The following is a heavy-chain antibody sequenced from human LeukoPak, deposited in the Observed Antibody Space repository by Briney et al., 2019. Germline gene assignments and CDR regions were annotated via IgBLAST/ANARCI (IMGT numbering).Heavy chain of an antibody. J-gene: IGHJ6*02. CDR3: AGSRVEQWLATVLYGMDV. CDR2: ISYDGSNK. CDR1: GFTFSSYG. V-gene: IGHV3-30*03. D-gene: IGHD6-19*01. Sequence: GGSLRLSCAASGFTFSSYGMHWVRQAPGKGLEWVAVISYDGSNKYYADSVKGRFTISRDNSKNTLYLQMNSLRAEDTAVYYCAGSRVEQWLATVLYGMDVWGQGTTVTVS.